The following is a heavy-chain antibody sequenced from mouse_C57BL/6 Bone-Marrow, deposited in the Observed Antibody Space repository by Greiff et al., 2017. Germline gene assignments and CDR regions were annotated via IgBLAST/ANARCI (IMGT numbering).Heavy chain of an antibody. CDR2: IDPENGDT. CDR1: GFNIKDDY. J-gene: IGHJ4*01. Sequence: EVKLQESGAELVRPGASVKLSCTASGFNIKDDYMHWVKQRPEQGLEWIGWIDPENGDTEYASKFQGKAIITADTSSNTAYLQLSSLTSEDTAVYYCTTVVPGDYWGQGTSVTVSS. CDR3: TTVVPGDY. V-gene: IGHV14-4*01. D-gene: IGHD1-1*01.